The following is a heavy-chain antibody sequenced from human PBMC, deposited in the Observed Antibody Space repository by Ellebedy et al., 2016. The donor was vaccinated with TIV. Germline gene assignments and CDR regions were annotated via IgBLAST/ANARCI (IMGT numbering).Heavy chain of an antibody. Sequence: SETLSLTXTVSGGSISNFYWSWIRQPPGKGLEWIGYITYFGSTTYNPSLKSRVIISLDTSNNQFSLNLTSVTAADTAIYYCDKLGNPAQAAAGAGSWGQGTLVTVSS. D-gene: IGHD6-13*01. CDR3: DKLGNPAQAAAGAGS. CDR2: ITYFGST. CDR1: GGSISNFY. V-gene: IGHV4-59*01. J-gene: IGHJ5*02.